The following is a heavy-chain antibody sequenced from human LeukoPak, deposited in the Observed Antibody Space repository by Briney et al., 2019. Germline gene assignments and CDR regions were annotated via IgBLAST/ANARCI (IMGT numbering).Heavy chain of an antibody. J-gene: IGHJ4*02. D-gene: IGHD4-17*01. Sequence: SETLSLTCAVSGGSISSNNWWSWVRQPPGNGLEWIREIYHSGSTNYNPSLKSRVTISVDKSKNQFSLKLSSVTAADTAVYYCARDGPSTVTTRFDYWGQGTLVTVSS. V-gene: IGHV4-4*02. CDR2: IYHSGST. CDR3: ARDGPSTVTTRFDY. CDR1: GGSISSNNW.